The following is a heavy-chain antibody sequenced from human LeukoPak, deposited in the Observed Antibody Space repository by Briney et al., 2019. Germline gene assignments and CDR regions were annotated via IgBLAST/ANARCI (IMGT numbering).Heavy chain of an antibody. J-gene: IGHJ3*02. V-gene: IGHV3-48*01. Sequence: PGGSLRLSCAVSGFTFSGYSMKWVRQAPGKGLEWVSCISSSSATIYHADSVKGRFTVSRDNAKNSLYLQMDSLRVEDTAVYYCATDREDYDSSGYYLSDAFDIWGQGTMVTVSS. D-gene: IGHD3-22*01. CDR2: ISSSSATI. CDR3: ATDREDYDSSGYYLSDAFDI. CDR1: GFTFSGYS.